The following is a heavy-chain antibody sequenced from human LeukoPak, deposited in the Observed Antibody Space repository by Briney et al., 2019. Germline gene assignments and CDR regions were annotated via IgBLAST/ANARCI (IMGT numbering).Heavy chain of an antibody. V-gene: IGHV3-21*03. CDR3: TTEIYYSDSSGYYFGY. Sequence: GGSLRLSCAASGFTFSSYSMNWVRQAPGKGLEWVSSISSSSSYIYYADSVKGRFTISRDNAKNSLYLQMNSLKTEDTAVYYCTTEIYYSDSSGYYFGYWGQGTLVPVSS. CDR1: GFTFSSYS. J-gene: IGHJ4*02. CDR2: ISSSSSYI. D-gene: IGHD3-22*01.